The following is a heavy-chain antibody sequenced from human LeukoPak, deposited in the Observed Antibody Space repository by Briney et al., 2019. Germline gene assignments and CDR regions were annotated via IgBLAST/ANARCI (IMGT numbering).Heavy chain of an antibody. CDR3: AKDPRDCSTTSYYMAAAGFDY. D-gene: IGHD2-2*02. Sequence: GGSLRLSCAASGFTFSRYGMHWVRQAPGKGLEWVAFIRYDGSNKYYADSVKGRFTISRDNSKNTMYLQMNSLRAEDTAVYYCAKDPRDCSTTSYYMAAAGFDYWGQGTLVTVSS. CDR2: IRYDGSNK. V-gene: IGHV3-30*02. CDR1: GFTFSRYG. J-gene: IGHJ4*02.